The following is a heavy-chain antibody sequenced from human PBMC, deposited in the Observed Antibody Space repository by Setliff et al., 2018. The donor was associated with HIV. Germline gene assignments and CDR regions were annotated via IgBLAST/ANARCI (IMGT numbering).Heavy chain of an antibody. V-gene: IGHV1-69*05. D-gene: IGHD6-13*01. CDR1: GGTFSSYA. Sequence: SVKVSCKASGGTFSSYAISWVRQAPGQGLEWMGGIIPIFGTANYAQKFQGRVTITTDESTSTAYMELSSLRSEDTAVHYCARGSWSSSWSSNWFDPWGQGTLVTVSS. J-gene: IGHJ5*02. CDR2: IIPIFGTA. CDR3: ARGSWSSSWSSNWFDP.